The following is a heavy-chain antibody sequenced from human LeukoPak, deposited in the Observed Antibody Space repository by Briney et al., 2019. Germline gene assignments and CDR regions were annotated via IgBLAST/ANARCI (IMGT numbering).Heavy chain of an antibody. CDR3: ARGMDDSSGYYHFDY. J-gene: IGHJ4*02. CDR2: INHSGST. D-gene: IGHD3-22*01. Sequence: SETLSLTCAVYGGSFSGYYWSWIRQPPGKGLEWIGEINHSGSTNYNPSLKSRVTISVDTSKDQFSLKLSSVTAADTAAYYCARGMDDSSGYYHFDYWGQGTLVTVSS. CDR1: GGSFSGYY. V-gene: IGHV4-34*01.